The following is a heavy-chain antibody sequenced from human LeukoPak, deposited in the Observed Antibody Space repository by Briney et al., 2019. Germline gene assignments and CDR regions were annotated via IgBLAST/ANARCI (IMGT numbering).Heavy chain of an antibody. Sequence: PSETLSLTCTVSGGSISSYYWSWIRQPPGKGLEWIGYIYYSGSTNYNPSLKSRVTISVDTSKNQFSLKLSPVTAADTAVYYCARRSSGYYHFDYWGQGTLVTVSS. D-gene: IGHD3-22*01. CDR1: GGSISSYY. CDR2: IYYSGST. J-gene: IGHJ4*02. CDR3: ARRSSGYYHFDY. V-gene: IGHV4-59*01.